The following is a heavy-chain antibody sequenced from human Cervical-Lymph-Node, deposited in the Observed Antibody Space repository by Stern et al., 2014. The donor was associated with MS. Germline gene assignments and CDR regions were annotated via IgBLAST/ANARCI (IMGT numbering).Heavy chain of an antibody. CDR1: GFTFDYYA. V-gene: IGHV3-9*01. Sequence: EVQLEESGGDLVQPGRSLRLSCVASGFTFDYYAMNWVRQAPGKGLEWVSGISWDRGSIAYADSVKGRFTISRDNAKNSLYLQMDSLRAEDTALYYCTKSDSSGWPNTAIDYWGQGTLVTVSS. D-gene: IGHD6-19*01. CDR3: TKSDSSGWPNTAIDY. CDR2: ISWDRGSI. J-gene: IGHJ4*02.